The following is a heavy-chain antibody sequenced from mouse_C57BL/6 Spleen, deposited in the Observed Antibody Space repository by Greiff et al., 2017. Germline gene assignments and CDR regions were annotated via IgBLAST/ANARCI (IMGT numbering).Heavy chain of an antibody. Sequence: QVQLQQPGAELVRPGSSVKLSCKASGYTFTSYWMHWVKQRPIQGLEWIGNIDPSDSETHYNQKFKDKATLTVDKSSNTAYMQLSSLTSEDSAVYYCARDYGSSYYAMDYWGQGTSVTVSS. V-gene: IGHV1-52*01. CDR2: IDPSDSET. CDR3: ARDYGSSYYAMDY. CDR1: GYTFTSYW. D-gene: IGHD1-1*01. J-gene: IGHJ4*01.